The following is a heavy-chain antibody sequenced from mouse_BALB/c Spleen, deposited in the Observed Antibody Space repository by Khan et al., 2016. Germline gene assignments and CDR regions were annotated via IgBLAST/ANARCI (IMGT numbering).Heavy chain of an antibody. J-gene: IGHJ4*01. Sequence: QVQLQQSGTELPRPGASVKLSCKASGYTFTDYYLHRVKQRTGQGLEWIGEIFPGSGNTYYNEKFKGKASLTADTSSSTAYMQLSSLTSEDSAVYFCARSYYGYFAMDYWGHGASVTVSS. CDR1: GYTFTDYY. CDR3: ARSYYGYFAMDY. V-gene: IGHV1-77*01. CDR2: IFPGSGNT. D-gene: IGHD1-2*01.